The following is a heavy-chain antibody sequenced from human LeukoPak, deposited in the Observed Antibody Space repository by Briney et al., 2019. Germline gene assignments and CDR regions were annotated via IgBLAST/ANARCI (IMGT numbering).Heavy chain of an antibody. CDR2: ISAYNGNT. Sequence: ASVKVSCKASGYTFTSYGISWVRQAPGQGLEWMGWISAYNGNTNYTQKLQGRVTMTTDTSTSTAYMELRSLRSDDTAVYYCARVDSGYEGNWFDPWGQGTLVTVSS. CDR3: ARVDSGYEGNWFDP. D-gene: IGHD5-12*01. J-gene: IGHJ5*02. V-gene: IGHV1-18*01. CDR1: GYTFTSYG.